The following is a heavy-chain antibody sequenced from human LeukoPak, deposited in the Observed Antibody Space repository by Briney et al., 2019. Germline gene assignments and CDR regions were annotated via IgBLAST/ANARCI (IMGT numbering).Heavy chain of an antibody. D-gene: IGHD1-26*01. CDR1: GFTLSNYA. CDR2: ITGSGGRT. J-gene: IGHJ4*02. Sequence: GGSLRLSCAAFGFTLSNYAMSWVRQAPGKGLEWVSAITGSGGRTYYADSVKGRVTISRDNSKNTLYLQMNSLRAEDTAVYYCAKTWGRVGAPGRGDFDYWGQGTLVTVSS. CDR3: AKTWGRVGAPGRGDFDY. V-gene: IGHV3-23*01.